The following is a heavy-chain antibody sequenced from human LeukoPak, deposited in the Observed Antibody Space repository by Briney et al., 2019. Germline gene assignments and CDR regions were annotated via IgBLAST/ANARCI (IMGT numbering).Heavy chain of an antibody. Sequence: PGGSLRLSCAASGFTFSSYAMSWVRQAPGKGLEWVSAISGSGGSTYYADSVKGRFTISRDNSKNTLYLQMNSLRAEDTAVYYCAKAEYQLLYLGFPFDYWGQGTLVTVSS. CDR3: AKAEYQLLYLGFPFDY. V-gene: IGHV3-23*01. D-gene: IGHD2-2*02. J-gene: IGHJ4*02. CDR1: GFTFSSYA. CDR2: ISGSGGST.